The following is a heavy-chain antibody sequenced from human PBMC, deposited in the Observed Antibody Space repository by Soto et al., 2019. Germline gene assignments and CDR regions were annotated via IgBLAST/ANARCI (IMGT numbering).Heavy chain of an antibody. J-gene: IGHJ4*02. CDR2: IYYSGST. CDR1: GGSISSSSYY. CDR3: ASTGRFPYCGGDCPY. D-gene: IGHD2-21*02. V-gene: IGHV4-39*01. Sequence: QLQLQESGPGLVKPSETLSLTCTVSGGSISSSSYYWGWIRQPPGKGLEWIGSIYYSGSTYYNPSLKSRVTISVDTSKNQFSLKLSSVTAADTAVYYCASTGRFPYCGGDCPYWGQGTLVTVSS.